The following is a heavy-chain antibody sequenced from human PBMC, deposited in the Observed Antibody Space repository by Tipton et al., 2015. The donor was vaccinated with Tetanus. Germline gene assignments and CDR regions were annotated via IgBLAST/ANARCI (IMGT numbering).Heavy chain of an antibody. V-gene: IGHV5-51*01. J-gene: IGHJ5*02. Sequence: EVQLVQSGAEVKKPGESLKISCEASGYSFSSYYIAWVRQMPGGGLEWIGFIHPGDSDTSYSPSFQGRVPISADTSINTAYLQWTSLTDSDTAVYYCARRRSNTNLFFWFVPWCQGSPFIVSS. CDR3: ARRRSNTNLFFWFVP. CDR2: IHPGDSDT. D-gene: IGHD3-3*01. CDR1: GYSFSSYY.